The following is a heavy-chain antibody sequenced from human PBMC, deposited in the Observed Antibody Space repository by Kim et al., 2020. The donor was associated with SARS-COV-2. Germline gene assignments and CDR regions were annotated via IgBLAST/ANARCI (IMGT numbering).Heavy chain of an antibody. CDR2: IWYDGSNK. Sequence: GGSLRLSCAASGFTFSSYGMHWVRQAPGKGLEWVAAIWYDGSNKYYADSVKGRFTISRDNSKNTLYLQMNSLRAEDTAVYYCAREYSSLSFAVDYWGPGT. V-gene: IGHV3-33*01. CDR3: AREYSSLSFAVDY. D-gene: IGHD6-6*01. CDR1: GFTFSSYG. J-gene: IGHJ4*02.